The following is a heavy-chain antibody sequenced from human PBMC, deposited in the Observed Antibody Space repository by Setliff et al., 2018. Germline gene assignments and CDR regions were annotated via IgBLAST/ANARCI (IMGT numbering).Heavy chain of an antibody. Sequence: RASVMVSCKASGYTFTGHYIHWVRQAPGQGLEWMGWINPRTGVTNYAQKFKGRVTMTRDTSITTVYMDLSSLRSDDTAVYYCARGPLDFVVTPAAAKFDYWGQGTLVTVSS. CDR2: INPRTGVT. CDR1: GYTFTGHY. CDR3: ARGPLDFVVTPAAAKFDY. J-gene: IGHJ4*02. D-gene: IGHD2-2*01. V-gene: IGHV1-2*02.